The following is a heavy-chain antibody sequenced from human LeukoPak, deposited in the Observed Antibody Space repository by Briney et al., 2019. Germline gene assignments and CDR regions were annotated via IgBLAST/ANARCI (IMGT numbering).Heavy chain of an antibody. J-gene: IGHJ5*02. V-gene: IGHV3-48*01. Sequence: PGGSLRLSCAASGFTFSSYSMNWVRQAPGKGLEWVSYISSSSTIYYADSVKGRFTISRDNAKNSLYLQMNSLRAEDTAVYYCARDRYYDSSGYFSSWGQGTLVTVSS. CDR3: ARDRYYDSSGYFSS. CDR1: GFTFSSYS. D-gene: IGHD3-22*01. CDR2: ISSSSTI.